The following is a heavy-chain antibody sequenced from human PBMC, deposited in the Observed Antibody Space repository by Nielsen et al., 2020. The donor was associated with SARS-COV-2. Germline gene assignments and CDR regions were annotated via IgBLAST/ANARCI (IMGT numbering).Heavy chain of an antibody. CDR3: ARGVALPYGYFDY. J-gene: IGHJ4*02. CDR2: ISAYNGNT. CDR1: GYTFTSYG. D-gene: IGHD5-12*01. V-gene: IGHV1-18*01. Sequence: ASVKVSCKASGYTFTSYGISWVRQAPGQGLEWMGWISAYNGNTNYAQKFQGRVTITRDTSTSTAYMELSSLRSEDTAVYYCARGVALPYGYFDYWGQGTLVTVSS.